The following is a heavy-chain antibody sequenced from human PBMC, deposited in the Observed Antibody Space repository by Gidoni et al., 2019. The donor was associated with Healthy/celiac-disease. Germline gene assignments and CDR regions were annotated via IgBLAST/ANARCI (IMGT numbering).Heavy chain of an antibody. J-gene: IGHJ4*02. Sequence: QVQLVQSGAAVKKPGASVKVSCKASGYTFTGYYMHWVRQAPGQGLEWMGRINPNSGGTNYAQKFQGRVTMTRDPSISTAYMELSRLRSDDTAVYYCARGGRFLEWLFHFDYWGQGTLVTVSS. D-gene: IGHD3-3*01. CDR3: ARGGRFLEWLFHFDY. CDR2: INPNSGGT. V-gene: IGHV1-2*06. CDR1: GYTFTGYY.